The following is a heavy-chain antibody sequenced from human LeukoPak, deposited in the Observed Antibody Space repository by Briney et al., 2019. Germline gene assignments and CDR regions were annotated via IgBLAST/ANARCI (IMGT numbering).Heavy chain of an antibody. CDR1: GFTFSDHY. CDR3: ARGGLFKYFFDY. V-gene: IGHV3-74*01. Sequence: GGSLRLSCAASGFTFSDHYMTWVRQTPGKGLVWVSRINTDESKINHADSVKGRSTISRDNAKNMLYLQMNSLRAEDTAVYYCARGGLFKYFFDYWGQGTPVTVSS. J-gene: IGHJ4*02. D-gene: IGHD2-15*01. CDR2: INTDESKI.